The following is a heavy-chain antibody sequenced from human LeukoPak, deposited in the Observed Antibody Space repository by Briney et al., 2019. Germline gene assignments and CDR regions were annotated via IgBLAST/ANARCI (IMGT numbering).Heavy chain of an antibody. Sequence: GGSLRLSCTASGFTFGDYARSWARQPPGQGLEWPGLIRSKVYGETTEYAASVKGRFTVSSDDSNSLAYLEMNSLQTEDTAVYYCTRLVPYLDYRGQGTLVTVSS. CDR3: TRLVPYLDY. V-gene: IGHV3-49*04. J-gene: IGHJ4*02. D-gene: IGHD2-2*01. CDR1: GFTFGDYA. CDR2: IRSKVYGETT.